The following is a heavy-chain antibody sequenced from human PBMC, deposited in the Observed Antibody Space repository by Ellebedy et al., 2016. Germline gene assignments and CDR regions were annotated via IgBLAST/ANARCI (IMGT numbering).Heavy chain of an antibody. Sequence: GESLKISCAASGLTFSSYSMNWVRQAPGKGLEWVSYISSSSIYYADSVKGRFTISRDNARNSLYLQMNSLRAEDTAVYYCARGFGYFDDWGQGTLVTVSS. D-gene: IGHD3-10*01. CDR2: ISSSSI. J-gene: IGHJ4*02. V-gene: IGHV3-48*01. CDR1: GLTFSSYS. CDR3: ARGFGYFDD.